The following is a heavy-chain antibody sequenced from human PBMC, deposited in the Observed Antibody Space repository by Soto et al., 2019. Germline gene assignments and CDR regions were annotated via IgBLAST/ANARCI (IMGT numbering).Heavy chain of an antibody. CDR1: GYTFTSYY. D-gene: IGHD2-15*01. V-gene: IGHV1-46*03. CDR2: INPSGGST. J-gene: IGHJ4*02. Sequence: ASVKVSCKASGYTFTSYYMHWVRQAPGQGLEWMGIINPSGGSTSYAQKFQGRVTMTRDTSTSTVYMELSSLRAEDTAVYYCARNLPGVVVAAPGLVDDWGQGTLVPVSS. CDR3: ARNLPGVVVAAPGLVDD.